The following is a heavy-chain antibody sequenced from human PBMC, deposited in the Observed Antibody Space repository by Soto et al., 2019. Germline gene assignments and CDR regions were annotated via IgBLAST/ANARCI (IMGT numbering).Heavy chain of an antibody. D-gene: IGHD5-18*01. CDR2: ISYDGSNK. J-gene: IGHJ4*02. V-gene: IGHV3-30-3*01. CDR3: ARDQKLGGYSYGYGY. CDR1: GFTFSSYA. Sequence: PVGSLRLSCAASGFTFSSYAMHWVRQAPGKGLEWVAVISYDGSNKYYADSVKGRFTISRDNSKNTLYLQMNSLRAEDTAVYYCARDQKLGGYSYGYGYWGQGTLVTVSS.